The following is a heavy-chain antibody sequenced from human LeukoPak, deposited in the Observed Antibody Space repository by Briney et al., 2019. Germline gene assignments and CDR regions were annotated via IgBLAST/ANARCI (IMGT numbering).Heavy chain of an antibody. CDR2: IYTSGST. CDR3: AGLFAVVPAAMRYFDL. CDR1: GGSISSYY. V-gene: IGHV4-4*07. Sequence: PSETLSLTCTVSGGSISSYYWSWIRQPAGKGLEWIGRIYTSGSTNYNPSLKSRVTMSVDTSKNQFSLKLSSVTAADTAVYYCAGLFAVVPAAMRYFDLWGRGTLVTVSS. J-gene: IGHJ2*01. D-gene: IGHD2-2*01.